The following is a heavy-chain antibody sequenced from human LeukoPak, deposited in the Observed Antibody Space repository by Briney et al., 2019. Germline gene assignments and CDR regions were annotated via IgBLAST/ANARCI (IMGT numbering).Heavy chain of an antibody. CDR1: GFTVSSNY. J-gene: IGHJ5*02. CDR2: IYSGGST. V-gene: IGHV3-53*01. Sequence: PGGSLRLSCAASGFTVSSNYMSWVRQAPGKGLEWVSVIYSGGSTYYADSVKGRFTISRDNSKNTLYLQMNSLRAEDTAVYYCAREIGYYDFWSGHYNWFDPWGQGTLVTVSS. CDR3: AREIGYYDFWSGHYNWFDP. D-gene: IGHD3-3*01.